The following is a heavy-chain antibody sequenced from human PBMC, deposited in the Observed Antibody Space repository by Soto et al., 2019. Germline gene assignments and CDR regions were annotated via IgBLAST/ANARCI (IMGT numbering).Heavy chain of an antibody. J-gene: IGHJ6*02. D-gene: IGHD3-3*01. V-gene: IGHV3-13*01. CDR2: IGTAGDT. CDR3: ARSLTVYDFYGMDV. CDR1: GFTFSSYD. Sequence: GGSLRLSCAASGFTFSSYDMHWVRQATGKGLEWVSAIGTAGDTYYPGSVKGRFTISRENAKNSLYLQMNSLRAGDTAVYYCARSLTVYDFYGMDVWGQGTTVTVSS.